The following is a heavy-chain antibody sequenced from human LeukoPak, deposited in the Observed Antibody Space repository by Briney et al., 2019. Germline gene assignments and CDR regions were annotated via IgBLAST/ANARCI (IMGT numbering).Heavy chain of an antibody. CDR3: ARVTSSSWYDWFDP. V-gene: IGHV1-2*02. J-gene: IGHJ5*02. CDR2: INPNSGGT. D-gene: IGHD6-13*01. CDR1: VYTFTGYY. Sequence: ASVKVSCKASVYTFTGYYMHWVRQAPGQGLEWMGWINPNSGGTNYAQQFQGRVTMTRDTSISTAYMELSRLRSDDTAVYYCARVTSSSWYDWFDPWGQGTLVTVSS.